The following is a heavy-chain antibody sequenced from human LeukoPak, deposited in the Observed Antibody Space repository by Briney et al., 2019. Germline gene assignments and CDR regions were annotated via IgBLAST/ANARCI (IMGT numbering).Heavy chain of an antibody. J-gene: IGHJ6*02. V-gene: IGHV3-30-3*01. CDR3: ARDRAGSIVTSGSYYYYGMDV. CDR1: GFTFSSYA. D-gene: IGHD6-13*01. CDR2: ISYDGSNK. Sequence: GGSLRLSCAASGFTFSSYAMHWVRQAPGKGLEWVAVISYDGSNKYYADSVKGRFTFSRDNSKNTLYLQMNSLRAEDTAVYYCARDRAGSIVTSGSYYYYGMDVWGQGTTVTVSS.